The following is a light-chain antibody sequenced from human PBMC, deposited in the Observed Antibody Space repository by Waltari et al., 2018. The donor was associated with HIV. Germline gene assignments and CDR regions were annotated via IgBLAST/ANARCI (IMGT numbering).Light chain of an antibody. CDR3: KTWGTGIEV. CDR2: VNSDGSH. V-gene: IGLV4-69*01. Sequence: QPVLTQSPSASASLGASVTLTCTLNSGHSSNAIEWHQQQPQKGPRYLMKVNSDGSHMKGEGIPARFSGSSSGAVRYLTVSSLQSEDEADYYCKTWGTGIEVFGGGTKLTVL. CDR1: SGHSSNA. J-gene: IGLJ3*02.